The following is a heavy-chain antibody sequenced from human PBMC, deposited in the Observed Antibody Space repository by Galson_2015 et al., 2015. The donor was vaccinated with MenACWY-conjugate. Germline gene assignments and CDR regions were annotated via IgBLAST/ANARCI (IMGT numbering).Heavy chain of an antibody. CDR1: GFTITSST. CDR3: AKDRPPRGLTRFYYGMDV. V-gene: IGHV3-21*01. CDR2: ISATSYYI. D-gene: IGHD3/OR15-3a*01. J-gene: IGHJ6*02. Sequence: SLRLSCAASGFTITSSTMVWVRQAPGKGLEWVSSISATSYYIYYADSVKGRFTISRDDSNNTLYLQMNSLRPEDTGVYFCAKDRPPRGLTRFYYGMDVWGLGTTVTVSS.